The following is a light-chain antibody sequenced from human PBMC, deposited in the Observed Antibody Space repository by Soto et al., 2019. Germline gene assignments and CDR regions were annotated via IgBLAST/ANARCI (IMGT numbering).Light chain of an antibody. J-gene: IGKJ1*01. CDR2: KAS. V-gene: IGKV1-5*03. CDR1: QSISNW. CDR3: QQYNSYSQT. Sequence: DIQMTQSPSTLSASVGDRVTITCRASQSISNWLAWYQQKPGKAPKLLIYKASSLESGVPSRFSGSGSVKEFTLTISSLQPEDFATYYCQQYNSYSQTFGQGTKVEIK.